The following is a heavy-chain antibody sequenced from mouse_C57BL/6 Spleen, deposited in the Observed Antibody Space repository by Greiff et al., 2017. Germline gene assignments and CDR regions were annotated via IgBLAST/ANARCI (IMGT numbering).Heavy chain of an antibody. CDR3: AKHEDYTGPWYFGG. Sequence: QVQLQQPGAELVKPGASVKLSCKASGYTFTEYSIHWVKQRTGQGLEWIGWFYPGSGSTKYNEKFKDKATLTADKSSSTVYMELSRLTTEDSAVYFCAKHEDYTGPWYFGGWGTGTTVTVAS. CDR1: GYTFTEYS. CDR2: FYPGSGST. D-gene: IGHD1-1*01. J-gene: IGHJ1*03. V-gene: IGHV1-62-2*01.